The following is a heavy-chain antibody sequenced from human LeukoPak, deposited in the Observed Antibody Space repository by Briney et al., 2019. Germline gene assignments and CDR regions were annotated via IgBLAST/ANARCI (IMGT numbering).Heavy chain of an antibody. CDR1: GFTFSSYG. D-gene: IGHD1-1*01. Sequence: PGGSLRLSCAASGFTFSSYGMHWVRQAPGKGLEWVAFIRYDGSNKYYADSVKGRFTISRDNSKNTLYLQMNSLRAEDTAVYYCARGYKTPGLIDYWGQGTLVTVSS. CDR2: IRYDGSNK. J-gene: IGHJ4*02. V-gene: IGHV3-30*02. CDR3: ARGYKTPGLIDY.